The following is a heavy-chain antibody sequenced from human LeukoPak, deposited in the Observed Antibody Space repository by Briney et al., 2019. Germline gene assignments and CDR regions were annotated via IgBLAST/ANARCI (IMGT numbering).Heavy chain of an antibody. D-gene: IGHD4-17*01. CDR2: IIPIFGTA. CDR3: ARGREYGDYADY. CDR1: GGTFSSYA. J-gene: IGHJ4*02. V-gene: IGHV1-69*13. Sequence: SVKVSCKASGGTFSSYAISWVRQAPGQGLEWMGGIIPIFGTANYAQKFQGRVTITADESTSTAYMELSSLRSEDTAVYYCARGREYGDYADYWGQGTLVTVSS.